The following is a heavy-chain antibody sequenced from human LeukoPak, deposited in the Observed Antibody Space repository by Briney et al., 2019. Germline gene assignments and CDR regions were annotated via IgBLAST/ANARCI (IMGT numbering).Heavy chain of an antibody. CDR1: GYTFTSYD. D-gene: IGHD6-13*01. J-gene: IGHJ4*02. V-gene: IGHV1-8*03. CDR2: MNPNSGNT. Sequence: ASVKVSCKASGYTFTSYDINWVRQATGQGLEWMGWMNPNSGNTGYAQKFQGRVTITRNTSISTAYMELSSLRSEDTAVYYCARCIAAAGPYFDYWGQGTLVTVSS. CDR3: ARCIAAAGPYFDY.